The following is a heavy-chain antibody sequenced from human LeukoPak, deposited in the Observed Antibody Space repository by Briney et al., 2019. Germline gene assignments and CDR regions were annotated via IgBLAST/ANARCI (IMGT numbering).Heavy chain of an antibody. D-gene: IGHD3-22*01. Sequence: PGGSLRLSCAASGFTFSSYAMSWVRQAPGKGLEWVSAISGSGGSTYYADSVKGRFTISRDNSKNTLYLQMNSLRAEDTAVYYCAKDRYYYDSSGGFDYWGQGTLVTVSS. V-gene: IGHV3-23*01. CDR2: ISGSGGST. CDR3: AKDRYYYDSSGGFDY. J-gene: IGHJ4*02. CDR1: GFTFSSYA.